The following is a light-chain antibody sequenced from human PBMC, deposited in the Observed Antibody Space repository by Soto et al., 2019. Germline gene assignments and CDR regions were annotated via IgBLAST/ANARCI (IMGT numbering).Light chain of an antibody. CDR1: ETVSSNY. CDR3: QQYGTSPPWT. CDR2: GAS. J-gene: IGKJ2*02. Sequence: IVLTQSPGTLSLSPGEGATLSCRASETVSSNYVAWYQQRIGQAPRLLIYGASRRATGIPDRFSGSGSGADFTLTISRLEPEDFAVYYCQQYGTSPPWTFGHGTKLEI. V-gene: IGKV3-20*01.